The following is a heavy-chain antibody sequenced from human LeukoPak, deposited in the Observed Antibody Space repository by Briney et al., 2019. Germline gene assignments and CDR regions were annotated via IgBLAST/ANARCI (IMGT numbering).Heavy chain of an antibody. Sequence: ASVKVSCKASGYTFTGYYMHWVRQAPGQGLEWMGRINPNSGGTNYAQKFQGRVTMTRDTSISTAYMELSRLRSDDTAVYYCARLSGAYGDYTAIDYWGQGTLVTVSP. V-gene: IGHV1-2*06. D-gene: IGHD4-17*01. CDR3: ARLSGAYGDYTAIDY. J-gene: IGHJ4*02. CDR2: INPNSGGT. CDR1: GYTFTGYY.